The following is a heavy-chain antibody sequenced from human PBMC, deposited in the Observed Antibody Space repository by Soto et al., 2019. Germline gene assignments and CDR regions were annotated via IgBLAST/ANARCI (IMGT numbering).Heavy chain of an antibody. V-gene: IGHV1-69*02. D-gene: IGHD2-2*02. CDR3: AMEYCSSTSCYRDY. CDR1: GGTFSRYT. J-gene: IGHJ4*02. Sequence: QVQLVQSGAEVKKPGSSVKVSCKASGGTFSRYTISWVRQAPGQGLEWMGRIIPILGIANYAQKFQGRVTITADKSTSTDYMELSSRRSEDTAVYYCAMEYCSSTSCYRDYWGQGTLVTVSS. CDR2: IIPILGIA.